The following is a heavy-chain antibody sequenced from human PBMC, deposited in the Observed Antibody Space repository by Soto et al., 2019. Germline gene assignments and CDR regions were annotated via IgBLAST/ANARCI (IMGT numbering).Heavy chain of an antibody. CDR1: GESISSSSYY. J-gene: IGHJ4*02. CDR2: IYYSGRA. V-gene: IGHV4-39*01. D-gene: IGHD2-21*02. CDR3: ARQRTTVVTQAYFDH. Sequence: SETLSLTCIVSGESISSSSYYWGWIRQPPGKGLEWIGSIYYSGRAYYNPSFKSRVTISIDTSKNQFSLKLSSVTATDTAVYYCARQRTTVVTQAYFDHWGQGALVTVSS.